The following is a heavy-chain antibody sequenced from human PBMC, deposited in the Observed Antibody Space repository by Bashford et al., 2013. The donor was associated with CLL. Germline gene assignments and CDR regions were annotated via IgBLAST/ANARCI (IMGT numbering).Heavy chain of an antibody. D-gene: IGHD2-8*01. V-gene: IGHV4-30-2*01. CDR1: GGSISSGGYS. J-gene: IGHJ4*02. CDR2: IYPSGNT. CDR3: ARESPDAPYADY. Sequence: SETLSLTCAVSGGSISSGGYSWSWIRQPPGKGLEYIGYIYPSGNTYYNPSLKSRVTILVDRSKNQFSLQLTSVTAADTAVYYCARESPDAPYADYWGQGTLVTVSS.